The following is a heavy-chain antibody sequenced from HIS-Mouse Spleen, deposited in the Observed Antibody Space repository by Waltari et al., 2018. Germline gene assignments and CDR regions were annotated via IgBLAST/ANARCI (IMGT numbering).Heavy chain of an antibody. V-gene: IGHV4-39*07. CDR3: ARDSGYGGNAFDI. CDR1: GGSISSSSYY. CDR2: IYYRGSN. Sequence: QLQLQESGPGLVKPSETLSLTCTVSGGSISSSSYYWGWIRQPPGKGLEWIGSIYYRGSNYNNPSLKSRVTISVDTSKNQFSLKLSSVTAADTAVYYCARDSGYGGNAFDIWGQGTMVTVSS. J-gene: IGHJ3*02. D-gene: IGHD5-12*01.